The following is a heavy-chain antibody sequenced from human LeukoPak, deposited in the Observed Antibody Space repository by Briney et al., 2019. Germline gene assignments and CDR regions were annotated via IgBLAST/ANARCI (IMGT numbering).Heavy chain of an antibody. V-gene: IGHV4-34*01. D-gene: IGHD2-15*01. Sequence: SETLSLTCTVSGGSINSNYWSWIRQPPGKGLEWIGEINHSGSTNYNPSLKSRVTISVDTSKNQFSLKLSSVTAADTAVYYCAREDLGRDIDYWGQGTLVTVSS. CDR2: INHSGST. J-gene: IGHJ4*02. CDR3: AREDLGRDIDY. CDR1: GGSINSNY.